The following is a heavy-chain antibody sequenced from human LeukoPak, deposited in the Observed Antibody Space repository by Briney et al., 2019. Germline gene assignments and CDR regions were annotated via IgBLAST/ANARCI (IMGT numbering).Heavy chain of an antibody. CDR3: ARGYTVSNFYYYYYMDV. J-gene: IGHJ6*03. CDR2: INHSGST. V-gene: IGHV4-34*01. Sequence: PSETLSLTCAVYGGSFSGYCWSWIRQPPGKGLEWIGEINHSGSTNYNPSLKSRVTISVDTSKNQFSLKLSSVTAADTAVYYCARGYTVSNFYYYYYMDVWGKGTKVTVSS. D-gene: IGHD4-17*01. CDR1: GGSFSGYC.